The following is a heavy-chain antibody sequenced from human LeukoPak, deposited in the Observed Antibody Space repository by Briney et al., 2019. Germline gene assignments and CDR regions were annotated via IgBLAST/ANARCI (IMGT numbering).Heavy chain of an antibody. V-gene: IGHV3-11*01. CDR2: ISSSGSAI. CDR1: GFTFSDFH. Sequence: GGSLRLSCAASGFTFSDFHMSWIRQAPGKGLEWISYISSSGSAIYYADSVKGRFTISRDNAKNSLYLQMNSLRAEDTAVYYCARVDGSSSCPDYWGQGILVTVSS. CDR3: ARVDGSSSCPDY. J-gene: IGHJ4*02. D-gene: IGHD6-13*01.